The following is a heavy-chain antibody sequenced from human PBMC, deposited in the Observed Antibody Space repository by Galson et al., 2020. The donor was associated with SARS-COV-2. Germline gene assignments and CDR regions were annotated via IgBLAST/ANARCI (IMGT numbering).Heavy chain of an antibody. Sequence: SVKVSCKASGGTFSSYAISWVRQAPGQGLEWMGGIIPIFGTANYAQKFQGRVTITADESTSTAYMELSSLRSEDTAVYYCAGPSKLLYEGGDAFETWGQGTMVTVSA. CDR3: AGPSKLLYEGGDAFET. D-gene: IGHD2-2*02. J-gene: IGHJ3*02. V-gene: IGHV1-69*13. CDR2: IIPIFGTA. CDR1: GGTFSSYA.